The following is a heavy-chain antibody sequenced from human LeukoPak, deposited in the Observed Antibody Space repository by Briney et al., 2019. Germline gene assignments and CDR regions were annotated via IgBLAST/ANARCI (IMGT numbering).Heavy chain of an antibody. CDR3: ARDGFLGPVTAYLDY. CDR2: VKSDGSST. CDR1: GFTFRSYA. D-gene: IGHD2-21*02. Sequence: PGESLRLSCAASGFTFRSYAMHWVRQAPGKGLVWVSRVKSDGSSTTYADSVKGRFTISRDNARNTLYLQMKGLRAEDTAVYYCARDGFLGPVTAYLDYWGQGTPVTVSS. J-gene: IGHJ4*02. V-gene: IGHV3-74*01.